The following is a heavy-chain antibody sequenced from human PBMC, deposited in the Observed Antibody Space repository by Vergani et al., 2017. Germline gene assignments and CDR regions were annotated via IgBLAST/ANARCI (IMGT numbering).Heavy chain of an antibody. CDR1: GYTFTSYY. CDR3: ARDLHRCYYYDSSGSSRGVWGWFDP. V-gene: IGHV1-46*01. D-gene: IGHD3-22*01. J-gene: IGHJ5*02. Sequence: QVQLVQSGAEVKKPGASVKVSCKASGYTFTSYYMHWVRQAPGQGLEWMGIINPSGGSTSYAQKFQGRVTMTRDTSTSTVYMELSSLRSEDTAVYYCARDLHRCYYYDSSGSSRGVWGWFDPWGQGTLVTVSS. CDR2: INPSGGST.